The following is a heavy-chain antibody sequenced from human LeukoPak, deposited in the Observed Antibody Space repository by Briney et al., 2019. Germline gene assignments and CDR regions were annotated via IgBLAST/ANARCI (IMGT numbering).Heavy chain of an antibody. J-gene: IGHJ3*02. V-gene: IGHV4-38-2*02. Sequence: SETLSLTCTVSGYSISSGYYWGWIRQPPGKGLEWIGSIYHSGSTYYNPSLKSRVTISVDTSKNQFSLKLSSVTAADTAVYYCARTIAVAGLDAFDIWGQGTMVTVSS. CDR2: IYHSGST. CDR3: ARTIAVAGLDAFDI. CDR1: GYSISSGYY. D-gene: IGHD6-19*01.